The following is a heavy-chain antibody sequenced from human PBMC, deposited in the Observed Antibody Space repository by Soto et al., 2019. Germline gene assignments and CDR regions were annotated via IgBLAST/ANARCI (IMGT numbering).Heavy chain of an antibody. V-gene: IGHV4-31*03. CDR1: GGSISSGGYY. Sequence: SETLSLTCTVSGGSISSGGYYWSWIRQHPGKGLEWIGYIYYSGSTYYNPSLKSRVTISVDTSKNQFSLKLSSVTAADTAVYYCARTTGNWFDPWGQGTLVTVSS. CDR2: IYYSGST. CDR3: ARTTGNWFDP. J-gene: IGHJ5*02. D-gene: IGHD4-17*01.